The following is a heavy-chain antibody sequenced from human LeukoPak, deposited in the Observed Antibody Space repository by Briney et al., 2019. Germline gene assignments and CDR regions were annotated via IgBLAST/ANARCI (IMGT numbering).Heavy chain of an antibody. V-gene: IGHV3-66*01. Sequence: GGSLRLSCAASGFTFSSYWMHWVRQAPGKGLEWVSVIYSGGSTYYADSVKGRFTISRDNSKNTLYLQMNSLRAEDTAVYYCARIIGDYDSSGKSDYWGQGTLVTVSS. D-gene: IGHD3-22*01. CDR2: IYSGGST. CDR3: ARIIGDYDSSGKSDY. CDR1: GFTFSSYW. J-gene: IGHJ4*02.